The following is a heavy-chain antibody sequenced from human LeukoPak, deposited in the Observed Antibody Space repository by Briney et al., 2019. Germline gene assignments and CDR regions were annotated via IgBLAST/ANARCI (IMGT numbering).Heavy chain of an antibody. Sequence: SETLSLTCTVPGYSISSGYYWGWIRQPPGKGLEWIGSIYHSGSTYYNPSLKSRVTISVDTSKNQFSLKLSSVTAADTAVYYCARHRKQQWLGGFDYWGQGTLVTVSS. CDR2: IYHSGST. CDR1: GYSISSGYY. V-gene: IGHV4-38-2*02. CDR3: ARHRKQQWLGGFDY. J-gene: IGHJ4*02. D-gene: IGHD6-19*01.